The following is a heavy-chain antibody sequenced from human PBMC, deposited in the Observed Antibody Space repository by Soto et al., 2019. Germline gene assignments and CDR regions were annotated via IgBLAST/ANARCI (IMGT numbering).Heavy chain of an antibody. D-gene: IGHD5-12*01. CDR3: AKDNGSGCDWLRVGDASDI. V-gene: IGHV3-30*18. Sequence: GGSLRLSFAASGFTFSSYGMHWVRQAPGKGLEWVAVISYDGSNKYYADSVKGRLTISRDNSKNTLYLQMNSLRGEDTAVYYCAKDNGSGCDWLRVGDASDIWGQGT. CDR1: GFTFSSYG. J-gene: IGHJ3*02. CDR2: ISYDGSNK.